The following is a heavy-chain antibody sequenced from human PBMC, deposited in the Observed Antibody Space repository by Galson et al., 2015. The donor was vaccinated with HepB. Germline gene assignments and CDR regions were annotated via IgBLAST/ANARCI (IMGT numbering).Heavy chain of an antibody. V-gene: IGHV3-49*04. Sequence: SLRLSCAASGFTFGDFAMSWVRQAPGKGLEWVGFIRSKDYGGTPEYATSVYGRFSISIDESKSIAYLHMTSLETEDTAVYFCTRLPRGSGTFYTRFYYYYGLDVWGPGTTVTVSS. CDR3: TRLPRGSGTFYTRFYYYYGLDV. CDR1: GFTFGDFA. J-gene: IGHJ6*02. CDR2: IRSKDYGGTP. D-gene: IGHD3-10*01.